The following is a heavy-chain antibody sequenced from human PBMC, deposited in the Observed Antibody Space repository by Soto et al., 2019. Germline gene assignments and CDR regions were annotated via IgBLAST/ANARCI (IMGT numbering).Heavy chain of an antibody. V-gene: IGHV1-18*01. D-gene: IGHD3-10*01. CDR3: ARDRGDIHVFTGRHAFDI. CDR1: GYTFTNYG. Sequence: ASVKVSCKASGYTFTNYGISWVRQAPGQGLEWMGIISANNGNTNYAQKIQGRVTMTRDTSTSTAYMELSSLRSEDTAVYYCARDRGDIHVFTGRHAFDIWGQGTMVTVSS. CDR2: ISANNGNT. J-gene: IGHJ3*02.